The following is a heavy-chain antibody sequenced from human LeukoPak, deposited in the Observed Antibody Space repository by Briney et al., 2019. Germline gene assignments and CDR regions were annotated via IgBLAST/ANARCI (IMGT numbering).Heavy chain of an antibody. CDR2: VSPPGGGT. CDR3: ARDLAWGAFDY. CDR1: GFTFSNHG. J-gene: IGHJ4*02. D-gene: IGHD7-27*01. V-gene: IGHV3-23*01. Sequence: PGGTLRLSCAASGFTFSNHGMNWVRQAPGKGLEWLSGVSPPGGGTYYADSVKGRFTISRDDSKNTLSLQMNSLRVEDTAVYYCARDLAWGAFDYWGQGTPVTVSS.